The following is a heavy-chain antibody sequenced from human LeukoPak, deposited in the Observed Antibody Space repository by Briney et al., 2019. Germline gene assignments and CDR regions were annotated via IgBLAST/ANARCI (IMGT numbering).Heavy chain of an antibody. D-gene: IGHD3-16*01. J-gene: IGHJ3*02. CDR1: GFTFTSSA. CDR2: IVVGSGNT. Sequence: TSVKVSCKASGFTFTSSAVQWVRQARGQRLEWIGWIVVGSGNTNYAQKFQERVTITRDMSTSTAYMELSSLRSEDTAVYYCAAVGDEPAAALGAFDIWGQGTMVTVSS. CDR3: AAVGDEPAAALGAFDI. V-gene: IGHV1-58*01.